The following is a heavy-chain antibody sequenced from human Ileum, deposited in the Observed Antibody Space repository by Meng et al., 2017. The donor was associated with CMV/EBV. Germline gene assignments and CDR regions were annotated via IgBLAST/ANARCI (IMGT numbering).Heavy chain of an antibody. V-gene: IGHV1-18*01. J-gene: IGHJ4*02. D-gene: IGHD5-24*01. Sequence: ASVKVSCKTSGYSFDTYVINWVRQAPGQGHEWMGWISAYNGNTNYAQKLQGRVTMTTDTSTSTAYMELRSLRSDDTAVYYCARDRWRGEMATMAAYWGQGTLVTVSS. CDR3: ARDRWRGEMATMAAY. CDR1: GYSFDTYV. CDR2: ISAYNGNT.